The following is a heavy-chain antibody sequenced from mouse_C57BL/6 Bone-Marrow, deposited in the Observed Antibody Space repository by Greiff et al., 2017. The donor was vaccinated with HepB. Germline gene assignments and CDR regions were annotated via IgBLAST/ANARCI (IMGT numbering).Heavy chain of an antibody. D-gene: IGHD1-1*01. CDR2: ISYDGSN. V-gene: IGHV3-6*01. CDR1: GYSITSGYY. Sequence: EVQVVESGPGLVKPSQSLSLTCSVPGYSITSGYYWNWIRQFPGNRLEWMGYISYDGSNNYNPSLKNRISITRDTSKNQFFLKLNSVTTEDTATYYCARVSHYYGSSPYFDYWGQGTTLTVSS. J-gene: IGHJ2*01. CDR3: ARVSHYYGSSPYFDY.